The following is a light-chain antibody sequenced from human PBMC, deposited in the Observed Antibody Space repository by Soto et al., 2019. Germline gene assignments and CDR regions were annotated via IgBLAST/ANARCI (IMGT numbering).Light chain of an antibody. CDR3: QQYNRYPHT. V-gene: IGKV1-5*03. J-gene: IGKJ2*01. CDR2: KAS. CDR1: QTISTW. Sequence: DIQMTQSPSTLSASVGDRVTITCRAGQTISTWLAWYQQKPGKAPKLLIYKASTLEGGVPSRFSGSGSGTEFTLTISSLQPDDFASYYCQQYNRYPHTFGQGTKLEIK.